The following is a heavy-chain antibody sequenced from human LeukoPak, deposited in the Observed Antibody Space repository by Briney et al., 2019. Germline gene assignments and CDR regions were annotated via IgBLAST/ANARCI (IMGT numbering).Heavy chain of an antibody. J-gene: IGHJ3*02. V-gene: IGHV3-30-3*02. CDR3: AKTKVGTGLDALDI. CDR2: ISYAGSNK. D-gene: IGHD2-21*02. CDR1: GFTFNSYA. Sequence: GRSLRLSCAASGFTFNSYAMHCVRQAAGKGLEWVAIISYAGSNKFYADSVKGRFAISRDNSKNTLYLQMDSLRAEDTAVYYCAKTKVGTGLDALDIWGQGTMVTVSS.